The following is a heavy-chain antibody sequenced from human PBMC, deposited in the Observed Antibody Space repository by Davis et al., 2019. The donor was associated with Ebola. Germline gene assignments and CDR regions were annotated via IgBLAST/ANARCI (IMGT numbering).Heavy chain of an antibody. J-gene: IGHJ6*02. CDR2: ISWNSGSI. CDR1: GFTFDDYA. D-gene: IGHD4/OR15-4a*01. CDR3: ARVSKEVRRYGMDV. Sequence: SLTISCAASGFTFDDYAMHWVRQAPGKGLEWVSGISWNSGSIGYADSVKGRFTISRDNSKNTLYLQMNSLRAEDTAVYYCARVSKEVRRYGMDVWGQGTTVTVSS. V-gene: IGHV3-9*01.